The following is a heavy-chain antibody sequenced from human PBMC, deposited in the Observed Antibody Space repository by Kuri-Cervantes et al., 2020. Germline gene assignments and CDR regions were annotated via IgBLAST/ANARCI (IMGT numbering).Heavy chain of an antibody. J-gene: IGHJ4*02. Sequence: GGSLRLSCAASGFTFSSYGMHWVRQAPGKGLEWVAVISYDGSNKYYADSVKGRFTISRDNSKNTLYLQMNSLRAEDTAVYYCARVVSQAGQFDYWGQGTLVTVSS. CDR1: GFTFSSYG. V-gene: IGHV3-30*03. CDR3: ARVVSQAGQFDY. D-gene: IGHD4-23*01. CDR2: ISYDGSNK.